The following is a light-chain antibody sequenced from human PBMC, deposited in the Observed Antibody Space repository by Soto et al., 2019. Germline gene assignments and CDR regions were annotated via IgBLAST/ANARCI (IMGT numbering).Light chain of an antibody. J-gene: IGKJ4*01. CDR2: AAS. CDR3: QKYNRAPLT. CDR1: LPISNY. Sequence: DIQMPQSPSSLSASVVYRATITCRPSLPISNYLAWYQQKPGKIPNLLIYAASTLQAGVPSRFSGSGSGTDFTLTISSLQHEDVAAYYCQKYNRAPLTFGGGTKVDIK. V-gene: IGKV1-27*01.